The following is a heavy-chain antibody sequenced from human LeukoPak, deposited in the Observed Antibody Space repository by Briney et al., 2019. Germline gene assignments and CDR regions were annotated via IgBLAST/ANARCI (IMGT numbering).Heavy chain of an antibody. CDR2: IIPIFGTA. V-gene: IGHV1-69*13. Sequence: GASVKVSCKASGGTFSSYAISWVRQAPGQGLEWMGGIIPIFGTANYAQKFQGRVTITADESTSTAYMELNCLRSEDTAVYYCASSSGSYRVPGKFDYWGQGTLVTVSS. CDR1: GGTFSSYA. J-gene: IGHJ4*02. CDR3: ASSSGSYRVPGKFDY. D-gene: IGHD1-26*01.